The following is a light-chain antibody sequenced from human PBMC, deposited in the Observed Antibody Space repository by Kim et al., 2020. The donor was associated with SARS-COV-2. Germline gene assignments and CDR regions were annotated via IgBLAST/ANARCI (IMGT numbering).Light chain of an antibody. CDR3: QSYDSSLSGYV. Sequence: RVTISCAGSSSNIGAEYDVNLYQQLPGTAPKLLIFGNNHRPSGVPDRFSGSKSGTSASLAITGLQAADEADFYCQSYDSSLSGYVFGTGAKVTVL. CDR1: SSNIGAEYD. V-gene: IGLV1-40*01. J-gene: IGLJ1*01. CDR2: GNN.